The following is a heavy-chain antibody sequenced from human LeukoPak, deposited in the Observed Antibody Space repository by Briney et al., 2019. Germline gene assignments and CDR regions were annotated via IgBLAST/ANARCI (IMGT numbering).Heavy chain of an antibody. Sequence: SETLSLTCAVSGYSISSGYYWGWIRQPPGKGLEWIGSIYHSGSTYYNPFLKSRVTISVDTSKNQFSLKLSSVTAADTAVYYCARTSHCSSTSCLNWFDPWGQGTLVTVSS. CDR3: ARTSHCSSTSCLNWFDP. J-gene: IGHJ5*02. CDR2: IYHSGST. V-gene: IGHV4-38-2*01. D-gene: IGHD2-2*01. CDR1: GYSISSGYY.